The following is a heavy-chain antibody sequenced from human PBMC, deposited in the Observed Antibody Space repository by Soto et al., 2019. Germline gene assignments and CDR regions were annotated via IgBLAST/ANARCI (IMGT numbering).Heavy chain of an antibody. Sequence: QITLKESGPTLVQPTQTLTLTCTFSGFSLSTSGVGVGWIRQPPGKALEWLALIYWDDDKRYSPSLKSRLTITKDTSKNQVVLTLNNMAPVDTATYYCAHKGNDPLTGSNWFDPWGQGTLVTVSS. D-gene: IGHD3-9*01. J-gene: IGHJ5*02. V-gene: IGHV2-5*02. CDR1: GFSLSTSGVG. CDR2: IYWDDDK. CDR3: AHKGNDPLTGSNWFDP.